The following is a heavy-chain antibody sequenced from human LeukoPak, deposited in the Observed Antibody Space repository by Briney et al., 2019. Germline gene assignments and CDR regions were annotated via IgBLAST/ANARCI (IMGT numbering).Heavy chain of an antibody. V-gene: IGHV4-4*02. CDR3: ARDANGSDLHYYHMDV. D-gene: IGHD6-25*01. Sequence: SETLSLTCAVSGGSITSANWWSWVRQSPGKGLEWIGELYHTGNTNYNPSLNSRVSISLDTSKNQFSLRLTSVTAADTAVYFCARDANGSDLHYYHMDVWGKGTTVTVSS. CDR2: LYHTGNT. J-gene: IGHJ6*03. CDR1: GGSITSANW.